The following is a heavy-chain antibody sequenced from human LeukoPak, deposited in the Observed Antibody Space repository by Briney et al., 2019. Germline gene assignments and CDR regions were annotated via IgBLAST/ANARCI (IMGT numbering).Heavy chain of an antibody. CDR3: ARPLTMIVVADAFDI. D-gene: IGHD3-22*01. CDR2: IYYSGST. Sequence: PSETLYLTCTVSGGSISSSSYYWGWIRQPPGKGLEWIGSIYYSGSTYYNPSLKSRVTISVDTSKNQFSLKLSSVTAADTAVYYCARPLTMIVVADAFDIWGQGTMVTVSS. J-gene: IGHJ3*02. CDR1: GGSISSSSYY. V-gene: IGHV4-39*01.